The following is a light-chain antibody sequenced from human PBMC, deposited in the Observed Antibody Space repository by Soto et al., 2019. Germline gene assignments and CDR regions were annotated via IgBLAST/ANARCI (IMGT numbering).Light chain of an antibody. CDR2: KAS. CDR1: QDISNW. V-gene: IGKV1-5*03. J-gene: IGKJ1*01. Sequence: DIQMTQSPSTLSASVGDRVTITCRASQDISNWLAWYQQKPGNAPKLLIYKASNLERGVPSRFSGSGSGTAFTLTISSLQPDDFATYYCQQYNTYWTFGQGTKVEIK. CDR3: QQYNTYWT.